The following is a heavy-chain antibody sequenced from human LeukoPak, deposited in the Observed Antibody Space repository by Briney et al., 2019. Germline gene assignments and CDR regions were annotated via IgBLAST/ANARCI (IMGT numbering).Heavy chain of an antibody. D-gene: IGHD1-1*01. Sequence: ASVKVSCKASGYTFTSYLMHWVRQAPGQRPEWMGWINTGNGNTKYSQKFQGRVTITRDTSASTVYMELSSLRSEDTAAYYCARDTTGYSDRGDGVDYWGQGTLVTVSS. J-gene: IGHJ4*02. V-gene: IGHV1-3*04. CDR3: ARDTTGYSDRGDGVDY. CDR2: INTGNGNT. CDR1: GYTFTSYL.